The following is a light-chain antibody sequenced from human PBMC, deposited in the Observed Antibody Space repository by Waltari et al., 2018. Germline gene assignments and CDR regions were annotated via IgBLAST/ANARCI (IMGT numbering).Light chain of an antibody. V-gene: IGKV1-5*03. J-gene: IGKJ4*01. CDR1: QYVKKN. CDR3: QEYDSLPIT. Sequence: EIQMTPSPSTLPASVGDRVTITCRASQYVKKNLAWFQQKPGKAPKVLIHKASRLESGVPSRFSGSGFGTEFILSISSLQPDDFATYYCQEYDSLPITFGGGTKVEIK. CDR2: KAS.